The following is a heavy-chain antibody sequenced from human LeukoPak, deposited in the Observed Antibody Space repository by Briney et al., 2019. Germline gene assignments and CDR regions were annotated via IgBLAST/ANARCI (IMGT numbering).Heavy chain of an antibody. Sequence: PSETLSLTCAVYGGSFSGYYWSWIRQPPGKGLEWIAEIDHSGRTNFNRSLKSRVTISVDTSKNHFSLKLSSVTAADTAVYYCARKGLTKPLSVAVDFVSWAQGTLVTVSS. J-gene: IGHJ4*02. V-gene: IGHV4-34*01. CDR2: IDHSGRT. D-gene: IGHD6-19*01. CDR3: ARKGLTKPLSVAVDFVS. CDR1: GGSFSGYY.